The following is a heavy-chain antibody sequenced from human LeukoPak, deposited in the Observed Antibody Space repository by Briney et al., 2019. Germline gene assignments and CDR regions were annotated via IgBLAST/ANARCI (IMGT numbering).Heavy chain of an antibody. CDR2: INHSGST. CDR1: GGSFSGYY. Sequence: SETLSLTCAVYGGSFSGYYWSWIRQPPGKGLEWIGEINHSGSTNYNPSLKSRVTISVDTSKNQFSLKLSSVTAADTAVYYCARGGEVPAAILFDYWGQGTLVTVS. D-gene: IGHD2-2*01. CDR3: ARGGEVPAAILFDY. J-gene: IGHJ4*02. V-gene: IGHV4-34*01.